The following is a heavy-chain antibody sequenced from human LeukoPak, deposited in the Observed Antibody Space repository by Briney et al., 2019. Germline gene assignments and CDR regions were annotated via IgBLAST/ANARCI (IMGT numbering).Heavy chain of an antibody. J-gene: IGHJ3*02. D-gene: IGHD3-3*01. V-gene: IGHV4-39*01. Sequence: SETLSLTCTVSGGSLSRSSLYWGWVRQPPGEGLEWIGSSYYSGRTYNTLSLKSRVTISVDTSKRQFSLKFRSVTAADTRVCYCGRHLGGSGSSDAFDIWGQGAMVTVSS. CDR1: GGSLSRSSLY. CDR3: GRHLGGSGSSDAFDI. CDR2: SYYSGRT.